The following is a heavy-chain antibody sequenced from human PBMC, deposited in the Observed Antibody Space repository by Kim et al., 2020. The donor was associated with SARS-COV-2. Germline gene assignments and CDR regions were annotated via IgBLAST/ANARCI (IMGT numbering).Heavy chain of an antibody. CDR3: ARDGYSSSWFSVPERNWFDP. Sequence: GGSLRLSCAASGFTFSSYGMHWVRQAPGKGLEWVAVIWYDGSNKYYADSVKGRFTISRDNSKNTLYLQMNSLRAEDTAVYYCARDGYSSSWFSVPERNWFDPWGQGTLVTVSS. V-gene: IGHV3-33*01. CDR1: GFTFSSYG. D-gene: IGHD6-13*01. CDR2: IWYDGSNK. J-gene: IGHJ5*02.